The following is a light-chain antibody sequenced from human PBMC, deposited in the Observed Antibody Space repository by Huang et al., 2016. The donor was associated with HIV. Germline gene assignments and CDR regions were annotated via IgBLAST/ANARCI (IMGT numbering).Light chain of an antibody. J-gene: IGKJ1*01. CDR2: GAS. Sequence: EIVMTQSPGTLSVSPGERATLSCRASQGVVNNVAWSQQKPGQTPRLLIHGASTRATGIPARFSGSASGTEFTLTISSLQTEDFAIYYCQQYNNWPPWTFGQGT. CDR3: QQYNNWPPWT. CDR1: QGVVNN. V-gene: IGKV3D-15*01.